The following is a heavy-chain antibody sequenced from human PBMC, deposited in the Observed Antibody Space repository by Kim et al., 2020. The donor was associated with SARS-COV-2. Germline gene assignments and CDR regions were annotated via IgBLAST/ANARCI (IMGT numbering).Heavy chain of an antibody. CDR1: EFPFNTYE. CDR3: ARDLDWNRSHSSYGMDV. CDR2: ITSSGSTI. J-gene: IGHJ6*02. D-gene: IGHD1-1*01. Sequence: GGSLRLSCVASEFPFNTYEMNWVRQAPGKGLEWVSYITSSGSTIYYADSVKGRFTTSRDNTKNSLFLQMNSLRAEDTGIYYCARDLDWNRSHSSYGMDVWGQGTTVTVSS. V-gene: IGHV3-48*03.